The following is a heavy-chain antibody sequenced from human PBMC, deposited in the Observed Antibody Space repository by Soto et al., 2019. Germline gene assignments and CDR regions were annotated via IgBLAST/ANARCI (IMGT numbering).Heavy chain of an antibody. CDR3: ARDPSSTSCYVIDY. CDR1: GFTFSSYS. J-gene: IGHJ4*02. CDR2: ISSSSSTI. V-gene: IGHV3-48*01. D-gene: IGHD2-2*01. Sequence: GGSLRLSCAASGFTFSSYSMNWVRQAPGKGLEWVSYISSSSSTIYYADSVKGRFTISRDNAKNSLYLQMNSLRAEDTAVYYCARDPSSTSCYVIDYWGQGTLVTVSS.